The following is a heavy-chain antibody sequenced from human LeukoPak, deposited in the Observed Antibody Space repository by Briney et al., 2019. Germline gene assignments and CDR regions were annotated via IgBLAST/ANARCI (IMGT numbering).Heavy chain of an antibody. J-gene: IGHJ6*03. V-gene: IGHV4-59*01. Sequence: SETLSLTCTVSGGSISSYYWSWIRQPPGKGLEWIGYIYYSGSTNYNPSLKSRVTISVDTSKNQFSLKLSSVTAADTAVYYCARVRFDEYYYYYYMDVWGKGTTVTVSS. CDR1: GGSISSYY. CDR3: ARVRFDEYYYYYYMDV. D-gene: IGHD3-16*01. CDR2: IYYSGST.